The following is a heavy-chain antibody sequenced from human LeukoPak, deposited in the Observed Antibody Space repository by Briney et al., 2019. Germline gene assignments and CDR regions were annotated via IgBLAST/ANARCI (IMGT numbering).Heavy chain of an antibody. V-gene: IGHV1-2*02. CDR1: GYTFTAYY. Sequence: ASVKVSCKASGYTFTAYYIQWVRQAPGQGLEWMGWINPNTGGTKNAQKLQGRVTMTRDTSITTAYMELGRLTSDDTAVYYCARRYCSGGSCYPDYWGQGTLVTVSS. CDR2: INPNTGGT. D-gene: IGHD2-15*01. CDR3: ARRYCSGGSCYPDY. J-gene: IGHJ4*02.